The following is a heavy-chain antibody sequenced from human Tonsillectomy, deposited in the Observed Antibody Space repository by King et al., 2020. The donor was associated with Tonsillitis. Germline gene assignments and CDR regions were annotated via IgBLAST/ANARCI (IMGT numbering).Heavy chain of an antibody. CDR1: GFTFSSYG. CDR2: ISYDGSNK. D-gene: IGHD6-13*01. J-gene: IGHJ6*02. CDR3: ATSPDSSSWYDPDDYYGMDV. V-gene: IGHV3-30*03. Sequence: VQLVESGGGVVQPGRSLRLSCAASGFTFSSYGMYWVRQAPGKGLEWVALISYDGSNKYYADSVKGRFTISRVNSKNTLYLQMNSLRAEDTAVYYCATSPDSSSWYDPDDYYGMDVWGQGTTVTVSS.